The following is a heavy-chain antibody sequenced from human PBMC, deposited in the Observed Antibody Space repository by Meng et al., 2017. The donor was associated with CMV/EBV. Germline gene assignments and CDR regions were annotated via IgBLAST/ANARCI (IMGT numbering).Heavy chain of an antibody. CDR2: VDQSGTDT. V-gene: IGHV3-23*05. Sequence: GGSLRLSCEVSGFTFTDAGMAWVRHGPGKGLEWVSTVDQSGTDTHYADSVKGRFTISRDNFKNTLSLQMNSLRADDTAVYYCATDAGEFNPFHCWGQGTLVTVSS. CDR1: GFTFTDAG. J-gene: IGHJ4*02. CDR3: ATDAGEFNPFHC. D-gene: IGHD1-26*01.